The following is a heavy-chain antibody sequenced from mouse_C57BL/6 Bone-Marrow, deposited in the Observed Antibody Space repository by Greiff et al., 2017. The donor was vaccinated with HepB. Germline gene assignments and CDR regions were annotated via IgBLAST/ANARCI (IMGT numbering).Heavy chain of an antibody. J-gene: IGHJ3*01. D-gene: IGHD2-2*01. CDR2: ISYDGSN. V-gene: IGHV3-6*01. CDR1: GYSITSGYY. CDR3: ARGGYAPFAY. Sequence: DVKLQESGPGLVKPSQSLSLTCSVTGYSITSGYYWNWIRQFPGNKLEWMGYISYDGSNNYNPSLKNRISITRDTSKNQFFLKLNSVTTEDTATYYCARGGYAPFAYWGQGTLVTVSA.